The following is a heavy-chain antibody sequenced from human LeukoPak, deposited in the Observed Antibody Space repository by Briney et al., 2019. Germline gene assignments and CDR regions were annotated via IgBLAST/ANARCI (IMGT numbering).Heavy chain of an antibody. CDR3: ARWAITMVRGVIITNWFDP. J-gene: IGHJ5*02. V-gene: IGHV4-34*01. D-gene: IGHD3-10*01. Sequence: PSETLSLTCAVYGGSFSGDFWSWLRQPPGKGLEWIGGIYYSGSTYYNPSLKSRVTISVDTSKNQFSLKLSSVTAADTAVYYCARWAITMVRGVIITNWFDPWGQGTLVTVSS. CDR1: GGSFSGDF. CDR2: IYYSGST.